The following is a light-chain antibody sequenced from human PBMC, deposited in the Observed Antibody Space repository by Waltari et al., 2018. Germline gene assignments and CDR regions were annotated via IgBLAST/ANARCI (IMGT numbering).Light chain of an antibody. Sequence: QSALIQPASVSGSPGQSITISCTGTSSDVGGYNFVSWYQHHPGKAPKLLIYEVRDWPSGVSSRFFGSKTGNRASLTISGLLPEDEADYFCTSYTASSTLVFGGGTKVTVL. V-gene: IGLV2-14*01. CDR3: TSYTASSTLV. J-gene: IGLJ3*02. CDR2: EVR. CDR1: SSDVGGYNF.